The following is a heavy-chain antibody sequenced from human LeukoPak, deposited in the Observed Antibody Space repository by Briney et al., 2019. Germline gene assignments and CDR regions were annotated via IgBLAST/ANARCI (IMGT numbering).Heavy chain of an antibody. CDR1: GYTFTNYG. Sequence: ASVKVSCKTSGYTFTNYGISWVRQAPGQGLEWMGWISPYNGNTNYAQKFQGRVTLTTDPSTSTAHMELRSLRSDDTALYYCARGIYYYYTSGHGAFDYWGQGTLVTVSS. J-gene: IGHJ4*02. D-gene: IGHD3-22*01. CDR3: ARGIYYYYTSGHGAFDY. V-gene: IGHV1-18*01. CDR2: ISPYNGNT.